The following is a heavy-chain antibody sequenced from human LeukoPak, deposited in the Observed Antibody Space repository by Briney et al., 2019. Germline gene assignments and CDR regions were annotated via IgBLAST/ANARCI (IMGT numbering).Heavy chain of an antibody. J-gene: IGHJ4*02. CDR2: INPRDDTT. CDR3: ARIRRDSSGYYYLDY. CDR1: GYTFTSYG. Sequence: ASVKVSCKASGYTFTSYGISWVRQAPGQGFEWMGFINPRDDTTSYTQKFQGRVTMTRDMSTSTVYMELTSLRSEDTAVYYCARIRRDSSGYYYLDYWGQGTLVTVSS. D-gene: IGHD3-22*01. V-gene: IGHV1-46*01.